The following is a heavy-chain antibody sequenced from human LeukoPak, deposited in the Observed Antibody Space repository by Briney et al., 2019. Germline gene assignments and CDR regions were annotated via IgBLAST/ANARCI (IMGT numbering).Heavy chain of an antibody. CDR3: ARDIGDGDYGDNYYYGMDV. CDR2: IYSGGST. V-gene: IGHV3-66*01. J-gene: IGHJ6*02. Sequence: GGSLRLSGAASGFTVSSNCMSWVRQAPGKGLEWVSVIYSGGSTYYADSVKGRFTISRDNSKNSLYLQMNSLRAEDTAVYYCARDIGDGDYGDNYYYGMDVWGQGTTVTVSS. CDR1: GFTVSSNC. D-gene: IGHD4-17*01.